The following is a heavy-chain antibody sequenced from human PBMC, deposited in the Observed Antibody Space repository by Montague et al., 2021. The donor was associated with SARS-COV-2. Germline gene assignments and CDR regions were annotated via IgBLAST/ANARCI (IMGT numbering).Heavy chain of an antibody. J-gene: IGHJ4*01. D-gene: IGHD3-9*01. V-gene: IGHV3-21*01. Sequence: SLRLSCAASGFTFSSYSMNWVRQAPGKGLEWVSSISSISSYIYYADSVKGRFTISRDNAKNSLYLQMNSLRAEDTAVYYCARDAHYDILTGYFGYWGQGTLVTVSS. CDR2: ISSISSYI. CDR1: GFTFSSYS. CDR3: ARDAHYDILTGYFGY.